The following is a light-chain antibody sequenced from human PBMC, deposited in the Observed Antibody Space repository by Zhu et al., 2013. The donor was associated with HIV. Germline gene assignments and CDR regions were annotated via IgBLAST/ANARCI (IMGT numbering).Light chain of an antibody. V-gene: IGKV4-1*01. Sequence: DIVMTQSPDSLAVSLGERATINCKSSQSVLYSSNNKNYLAWYQQKLGQSPKLLIYWASTRESGVPDRFSGSGSGTDFTLTISSLQAEDVAVYYCQQYYSTPYSFGQGTKLGIK. CDR3: QQYYSTPYS. J-gene: IGKJ2*03. CDR2: WAS. CDR1: QSVLYSSNNKNY.